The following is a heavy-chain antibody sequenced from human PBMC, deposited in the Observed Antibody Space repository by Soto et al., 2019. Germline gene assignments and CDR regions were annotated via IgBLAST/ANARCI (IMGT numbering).Heavy chain of an antibody. J-gene: IGHJ5*02. CDR2: IPSRGRP. CDR1: GASIAGGSYY. CDR3: DRDQYSGYDFAL. Sequence: QVQLRESGPGLVKPSQTLLLTCSVSGASIAGGSYYWSWLRQPPGKGLEWIGYIPSRGRPFYHPYIMSRSTISSDTSKNQLSLKLTSVTVADTAVYYCDRDQYSGYDFALWGKGTLVTVSS. V-gene: IGHV4-30-4*01. D-gene: IGHD5-12*01.